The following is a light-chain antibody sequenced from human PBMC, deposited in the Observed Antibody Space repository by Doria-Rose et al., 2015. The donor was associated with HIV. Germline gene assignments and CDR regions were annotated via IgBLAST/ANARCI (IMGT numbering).Light chain of an antibody. CDR2: DGY. CDR1: QSFSSTY. J-gene: IGKJ1*01. CDR3: HQYGTSWT. V-gene: IGKV3-20*01. Sequence: TQSPGTLSLSPGERATLSCRASQSFSSTYLAWYQQKPGQAPSLLIYDGYTRATCIPDRLSASGSGTYFTLTINRLEPEDFALYYCHQYGTSWTFGQGTKVEI.